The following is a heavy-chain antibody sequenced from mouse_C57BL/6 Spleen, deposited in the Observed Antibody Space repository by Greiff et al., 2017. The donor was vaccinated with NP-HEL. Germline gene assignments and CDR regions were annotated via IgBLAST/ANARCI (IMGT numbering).Heavy chain of an antibody. CDR3: ARGATVKWYFDV. D-gene: IGHD1-1*01. CDR2: INPSNGGT. Sequence: QVQLQQPGTELVKPGASVKLSCKASGYTFTSYWMHWVKQRPGQGLEWIGNINPSNGGTNYNEKFKSKATLTVAKSYSTAYMQLSNLTSEYSAVYYCARGATVKWYFDVWGTGTTGTVSS. V-gene: IGHV1-53*01. J-gene: IGHJ1*03. CDR1: GYTFTSYW.